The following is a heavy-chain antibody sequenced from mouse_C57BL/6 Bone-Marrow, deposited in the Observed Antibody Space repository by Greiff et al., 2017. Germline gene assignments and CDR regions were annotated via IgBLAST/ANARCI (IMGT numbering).Heavy chain of an antibody. CDR1: GFTFSDYY. Sequence: EVMLVESGGGLVQPGGSLKLSCAASGFTFSDYYMYWVRQTPEKRLEWVAYISNGGGSTYYPDTVKGRFTISRDNAKNTLYLQMSRLKSEDTAMYYCARHRDYGSSYDYWGQGTTLTVSS. CDR3: ARHRDYGSSYDY. J-gene: IGHJ2*01. D-gene: IGHD1-1*01. V-gene: IGHV5-12*01. CDR2: ISNGGGST.